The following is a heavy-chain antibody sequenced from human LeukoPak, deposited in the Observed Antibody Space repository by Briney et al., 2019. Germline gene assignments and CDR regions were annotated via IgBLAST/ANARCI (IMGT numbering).Heavy chain of an antibody. CDR1: GFTFSNAW. J-gene: IGHJ6*02. CDR2: MKSKTDGGTT. V-gene: IGHV3-15*01. CDR3: TTEIAVAHYYYYGMDV. D-gene: IGHD6-19*01. Sequence: PGGSLRLSCAASGFTFSNAWMSWVRQAPGKGLEWVGRMKSKTDGGTTDYAAPVKGRFTISRDDSKNTLYLQMNSLKTEDTAVYYCTTEIAVAHYYYYGMDVWGQGTTVTVSS.